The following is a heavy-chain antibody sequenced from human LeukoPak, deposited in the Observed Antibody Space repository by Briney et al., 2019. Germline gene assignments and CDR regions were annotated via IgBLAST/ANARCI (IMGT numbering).Heavy chain of an antibody. CDR3: ARHEVDTAMVIYMDV. D-gene: IGHD5-18*01. V-gene: IGHV5-51*01. CDR1: GYSFTSYW. J-gene: IGHJ6*03. CDR2: IYPGDSDT. Sequence: GESLKISCKGSGYSFTSYWIGWVRQMPGKGLGWMGVIYPGDSDTRYSPSIQGQVTISADRSISTAYLQWSSLKASDTAMYYCARHEVDTAMVIYMDVWGKGTTVTVSS.